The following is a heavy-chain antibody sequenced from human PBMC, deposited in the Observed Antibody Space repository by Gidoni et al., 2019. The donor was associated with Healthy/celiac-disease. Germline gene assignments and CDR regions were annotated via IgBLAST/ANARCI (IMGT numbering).Heavy chain of an antibody. V-gene: IGHV3-53*02. CDR3: ARDRASGRNLFDY. Sequence: EVQLVETGGGLIQPGGSLRLSCAASGFTVSSNYMSWVRQAPGKGLEWVSVIYSGGSTYYADSVKGRFTISRDNSKNTLYLQMNSLRAEDTAVYYCARDRASGRNLFDYWGQGTLVTVSS. J-gene: IGHJ4*02. CDR2: IYSGGST. D-gene: IGHD1-26*01. CDR1: GFTVSSNY.